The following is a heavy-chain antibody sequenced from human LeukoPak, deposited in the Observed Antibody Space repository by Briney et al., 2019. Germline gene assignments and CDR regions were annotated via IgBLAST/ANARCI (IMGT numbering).Heavy chain of an antibody. CDR3: ARHVAGGSTSPGVAAAGSLDY. CDR2: IYPGDSDT. Sequence: GASVKVSCKASGGTFSSYTISWVRQMPGKGLEWMGIIYPGDSDTRYSPSFQGQVTISADKSISTAYLQWSSLKASDTAMYYCARHVAGGSTSPGVAAAGSLDYWGQGTLVTVSS. D-gene: IGHD6-13*01. J-gene: IGHJ4*02. CDR1: GGTFSSYT. V-gene: IGHV5-51*01.